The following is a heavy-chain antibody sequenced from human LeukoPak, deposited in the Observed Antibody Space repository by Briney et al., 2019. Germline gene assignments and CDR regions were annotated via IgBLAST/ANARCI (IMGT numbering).Heavy chain of an antibody. CDR2: IYYSGRT. Sequence: PSQTLSLTCTVSGGSISSSSYYWGWIRQPPGKGLEWIGSIYYSGRTYYNPSLKSRVTISVDTSKNQFSLKLSSVTAADTAVYYCARDNRVINWFDPWGQGTLVTVSS. D-gene: IGHD2-21*01. CDR3: ARDNRVINWFDP. CDR1: GGSISSSSYY. J-gene: IGHJ5*02. V-gene: IGHV4-39*07.